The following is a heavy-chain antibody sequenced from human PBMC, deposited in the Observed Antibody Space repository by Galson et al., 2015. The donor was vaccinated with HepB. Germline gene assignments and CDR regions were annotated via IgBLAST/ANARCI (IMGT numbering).Heavy chain of an antibody. CDR3: VFLRGNDLKPLDY. CDR2: ISSGTTTI. CDR1: TFIFSTYS. Sequence: CAASTFIFSTYSMNWVRQAPGKGLEWVSYISSGTTTIYYADSVKGRFTISRDNAKMSLYLQMNGLRAEDTAVHYCVFLRGNDLKPLDYWGQGTLVTVSS. V-gene: IGHV3-48*04. D-gene: IGHD4-23*01. J-gene: IGHJ4*02.